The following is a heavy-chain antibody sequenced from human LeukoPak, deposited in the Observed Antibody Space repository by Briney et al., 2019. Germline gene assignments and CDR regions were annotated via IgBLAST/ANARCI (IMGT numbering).Heavy chain of an antibody. CDR1: GFTVSNAW. V-gene: IGHV3-15*01. CDR3: AKDYYDSSGYYLGYDAFDI. J-gene: IGHJ3*02. Sequence: PGGSLRLSCAASGFTVSNAWMIWVRQAPGRGLEWVGRIKTKSEGGTTDCAAPVKGRFTISRDDSKNTLYLQMNSLRAEDTAVYYCAKDYYDSSGYYLGYDAFDIWGQGTMVTVSS. CDR2: IKTKSEGGTT. D-gene: IGHD3-22*01.